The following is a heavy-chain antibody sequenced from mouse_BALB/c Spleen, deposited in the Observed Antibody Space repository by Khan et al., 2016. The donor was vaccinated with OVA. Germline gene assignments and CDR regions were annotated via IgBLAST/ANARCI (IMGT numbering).Heavy chain of an antibody. J-gene: IGHJ2*01. D-gene: IGHD2-1*01. CDR1: GYTLTSYW. Sequence: QVQLQQPGAELVNPGASVNLSCKASGYTLTSYWMHWVKQRPGQGLEWIGEINPSNGRTNYNEKFKSKATLTVDKSSRTAYMQISSPTSDDSAVYYCARLLINFDYWGQGTTLTVSS. CDR3: ARLLINFDY. CDR2: INPSNGRT. V-gene: IGHV1S81*02.